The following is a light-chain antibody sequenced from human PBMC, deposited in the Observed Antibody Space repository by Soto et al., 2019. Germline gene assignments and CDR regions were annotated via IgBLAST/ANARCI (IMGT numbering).Light chain of an antibody. Sequence: HSALTQPASVSGSPGQSITISCTGTSSDVGGYNYVSWYQQHPGKAPKLMIYDVSNRPSGVSNRFSGSKSGNTASLTISGLQAEDEADYYCSSYTSSSTLTVFGTGTKVTVL. V-gene: IGLV2-14*01. J-gene: IGLJ1*01. CDR2: DVS. CDR3: SSYTSSSTLTV. CDR1: SSDVGGYNY.